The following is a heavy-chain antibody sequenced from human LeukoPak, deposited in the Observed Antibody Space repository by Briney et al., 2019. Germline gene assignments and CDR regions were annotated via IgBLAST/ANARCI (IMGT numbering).Heavy chain of an antibody. CDR1: GGTFSSYA. J-gene: IGHJ4*02. CDR3: ARDDNDFWSGYYTFDY. CDR2: ITPIFGTA. V-gene: IGHV1-69*05. Sequence: SVKVSCKASGGTFSSYAISWVRQAPGQGLEWMGRITPIFGTANYAQKFQGRVTITTDESTSTAYMELSSLRSEDTAVYYCARDDNDFWSGYYTFDYWGQGTLVTVSS. D-gene: IGHD3-3*01.